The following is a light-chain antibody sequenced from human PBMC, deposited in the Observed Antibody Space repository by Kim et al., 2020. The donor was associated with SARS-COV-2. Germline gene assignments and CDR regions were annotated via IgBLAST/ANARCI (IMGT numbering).Light chain of an antibody. J-gene: IGLJ3*02. CDR2: GKN. Sequence: GQTVRITCQGDSLRSFYASWYQQKPRQAPVLVIYGKNNRPSGIPDRFSGSSSGNTASLTITGAQAEDEADYYCNSRDSSGNHLSWVFGGGTQLTVL. V-gene: IGLV3-19*01. CDR3: NSRDSSGNHLSWV. CDR1: SLRSFY.